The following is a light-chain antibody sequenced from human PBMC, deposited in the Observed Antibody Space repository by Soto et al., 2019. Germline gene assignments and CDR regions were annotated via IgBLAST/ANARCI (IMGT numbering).Light chain of an antibody. CDR3: QQREHWPPIT. V-gene: IGKV3-15*01. CDR1: QRVYSN. J-gene: IGKJ5*01. CDR2: GAS. Sequence: EILMTQYPDTLSVSRGGSDLLSCRASQRVYSNLAWYQQRPGQAPRLLIYGASTRATGVPARFSGRGSGTEFTLTISSLQSEDFAVYYCQQREHWPPITFGQGTRLEIK.